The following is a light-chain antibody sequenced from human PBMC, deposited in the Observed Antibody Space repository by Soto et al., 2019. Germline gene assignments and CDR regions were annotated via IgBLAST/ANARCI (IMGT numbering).Light chain of an antibody. CDR1: HDVSSW. J-gene: IGKJ2*03. CDR3: QQANSPYS. Sequence: DIQMTQSPSSFSASVGDRVTITCRASHDVSSWLAWYQQKPGKAPRLLIYGASTLPSGVPSRFSGSGSGTEFTLTISSLQPEDFATYYCQQANSPYSFGQGTKLEIK. CDR2: GAS. V-gene: IGKV1-12*01.